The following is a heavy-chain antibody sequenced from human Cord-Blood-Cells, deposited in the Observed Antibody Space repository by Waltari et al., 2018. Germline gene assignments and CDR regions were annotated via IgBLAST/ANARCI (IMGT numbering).Heavy chain of an antibody. V-gene: IGHV3-23*01. CDR3: AKGDFDWLLYYFDY. D-gene: IGHD3-9*01. J-gene: IGHJ4*02. Sequence: EVQLLESGGGLVQPGGSLRLSCAASGFTFRSYAMSCVRQAPGKGLEWVSAISGSGGSTYYADSVKGRFTISRDNSKNTLYLQMNSLRAEDTAVYYCAKGDFDWLLYYFDYWGQGTLVTVSS. CDR1: GFTFRSYA. CDR2: ISGSGGST.